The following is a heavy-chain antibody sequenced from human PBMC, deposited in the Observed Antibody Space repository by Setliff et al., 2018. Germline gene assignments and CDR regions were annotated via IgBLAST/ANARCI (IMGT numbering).Heavy chain of an antibody. CDR3: AREGDTSGYYYGGGFDY. D-gene: IGHD3-22*01. Sequence: SETLSLTCAVYGDSFSDYYWSWIRQPPGKGLEWIGSVYYGGSASYNPSLKGRVAISVDTSRSQFSLELTSVTAADTALYYCAREGDTSGYYYGGGFDYWGQGTLVTVSS. J-gene: IGHJ4*02. CDR2: VYYGGSA. CDR1: GDSFSDYY. V-gene: IGHV4-59*01.